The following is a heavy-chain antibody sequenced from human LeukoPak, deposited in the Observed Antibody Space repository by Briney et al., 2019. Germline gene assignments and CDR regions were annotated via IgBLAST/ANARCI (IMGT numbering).Heavy chain of an antibody. Sequence: GGSLRLSCAASGFTVSSNYMSWVRQAPGKGLEWVSVIYSGGSTYYADSVKGRFTISRDNSKNTLFLQMNNLKVDDTAIYYCAKGMRATEAYWGQGTLVTVSS. CDR2: IYSGGST. V-gene: IGHV3-53*01. J-gene: IGHJ4*02. CDR1: GFTVSSNY. CDR3: AKGMRATEAY.